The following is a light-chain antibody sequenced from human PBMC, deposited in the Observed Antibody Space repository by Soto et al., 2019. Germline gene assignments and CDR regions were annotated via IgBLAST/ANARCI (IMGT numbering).Light chain of an antibody. CDR3: QSYDRTVGVYVV. V-gene: IGLV1-40*01. J-gene: IGLJ2*01. CDR1: RSNLGAGHD. Sequence: QSVLTQPPSVSGAPGQRVTISCTGSRSNLGAGHDVHWYQQLPGAAPKLLIYGNTNRPSGVPERFSGPKSGTSASLAITGLQTEDEADYYCQSYDRTVGVYVVFGGGTKLTVL. CDR2: GNT.